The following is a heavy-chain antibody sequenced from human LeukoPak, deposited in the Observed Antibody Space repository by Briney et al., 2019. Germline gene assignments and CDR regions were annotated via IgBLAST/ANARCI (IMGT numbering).Heavy chain of an antibody. D-gene: IGHD2-8*02. CDR1: GFTLRNYD. J-gene: IGHJ2*01. CDR3: ARGRFVLVPSLERWYFDL. V-gene: IGHV3-13*01. CDR2: IGTEDDT. Sequence: GGSLRLSCTAPGFTLRNYDMHWVRQTTEKGLEWVSGIGTEDDTFYPDSVKGRFTISRENAENSFYLQMNSLRAGDTAVYYCARGRFVLVPSLERWYFDLWGRGTLVTVSS.